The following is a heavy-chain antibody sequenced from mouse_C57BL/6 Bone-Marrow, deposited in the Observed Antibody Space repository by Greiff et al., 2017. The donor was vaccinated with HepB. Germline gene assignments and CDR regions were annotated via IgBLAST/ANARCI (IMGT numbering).Heavy chain of an antibody. Sequence: QVQLQQSGPELVKPGASVKISCKASGYAFSSSWMNWVKQRPGKGLEWIGRIYPGDGDTNYNGKFKGKATLTADKSSSTAYMQLSSLTSEDSAVYFCARSGTTTVALGPYWGQGTTRTVSS. J-gene: IGHJ2*01. CDR1: GYAFSSSW. CDR2: IYPGDGDT. V-gene: IGHV1-82*01. CDR3: ARSGTTTVALGPY. D-gene: IGHD1-1*01.